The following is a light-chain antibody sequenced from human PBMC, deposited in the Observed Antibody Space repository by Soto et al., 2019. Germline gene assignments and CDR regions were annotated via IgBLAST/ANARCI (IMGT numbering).Light chain of an antibody. Sequence: DIQMTQSPSTLSASVGDRVTITCRASQTITYWLAWYQHKPGKAPEVLISEASNLESGVPSRFSGSGSGTEFTLTISSLQPDDFATYYCQQYSSYPLTFGPGTKGDVK. CDR1: QTITYW. V-gene: IGKV1-5*01. CDR3: QQYSSYPLT. CDR2: EAS. J-gene: IGKJ3*01.